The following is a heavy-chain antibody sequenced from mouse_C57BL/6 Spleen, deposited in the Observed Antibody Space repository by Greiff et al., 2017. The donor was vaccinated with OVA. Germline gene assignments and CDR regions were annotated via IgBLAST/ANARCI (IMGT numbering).Heavy chain of an antibody. V-gene: IGHV5-6*01. D-gene: IGHD1-1*01. CDR1: GFTFSSYG. CDR2: ISSGGSYT. CDR3: ARHGVITTVVAMYYFDY. J-gene: IGHJ2*01. Sequence: EVQRVESGGDLVKPGGSLKLSCAASGFTFSSYGMSWVRQTPDKRLEWVATISSGGSYTYYPDSVKGRFTISRDNAKNTLYLQMSSLKSEDTAMYYCARHGVITTVVAMYYFDYWGQGTTLTVSS.